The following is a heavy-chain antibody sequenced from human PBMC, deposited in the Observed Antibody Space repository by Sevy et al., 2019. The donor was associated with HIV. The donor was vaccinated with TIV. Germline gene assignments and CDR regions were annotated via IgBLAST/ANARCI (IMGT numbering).Heavy chain of an antibody. J-gene: IGHJ4*02. CDR1: GHTFTGYY. D-gene: IGHD3-22*01. V-gene: IGHV1-2*02. CDR2: INANSGGT. Sequence: ASVKVSCKASGHTFTGYYIHWVRQAPGQGLEWMGWINANSGGTNYAQKFQDRVTMTSDTSISTVYMDLRRLRSDDTAVYFCTRRGYYYGFDYWGQGTLVTVSS. CDR3: TRRGYYYGFDY.